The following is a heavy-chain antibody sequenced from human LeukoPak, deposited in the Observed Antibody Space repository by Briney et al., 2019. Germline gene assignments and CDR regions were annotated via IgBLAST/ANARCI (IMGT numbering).Heavy chain of an antibody. D-gene: IGHD1-26*01. V-gene: IGHV3-74*01. CDR1: GFTFSNYW. CDR3: AKDRLFGSGLNGPHYYYGMDV. J-gene: IGHJ6*02. Sequence: QPGGSLRLSCAASGFTFSNYWMHWVRQAPGKGLVWVSRINSDGSSTSYADPVKGRFTISRDNAKNTLYLQMNSLRAEDTAVYYCAKDRLFGSGLNGPHYYYGMDVWGQGTTVTVPS. CDR2: INSDGSST.